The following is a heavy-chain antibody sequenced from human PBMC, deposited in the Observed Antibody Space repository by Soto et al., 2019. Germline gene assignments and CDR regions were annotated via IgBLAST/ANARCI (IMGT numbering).Heavy chain of an antibody. CDR1: GGSISSYY. D-gene: IGHD2-15*01. J-gene: IGHJ4*02. Sequence: PSETLSLTCTVSGGSISSYYWSWIRQPPGKGLERIGYIYYSGSTNYNPSLKSRVTISVDTSKNQFSLKLSSVTAADTAVYYCARARVDYFDYWGQGTLVTVSS. CDR3: ARARVDYFDY. CDR2: IYYSGST. V-gene: IGHV4-59*01.